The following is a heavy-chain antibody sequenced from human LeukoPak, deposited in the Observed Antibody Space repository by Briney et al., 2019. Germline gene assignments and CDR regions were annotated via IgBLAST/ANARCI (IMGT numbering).Heavy chain of an antibody. D-gene: IGHD1-26*01. CDR1: GGSISPYY. V-gene: IGHV4-59*01. J-gene: IGHJ5*02. CDR2: IYYTGST. Sequence: SETLSLTCTVSGGSISPYYWSWIRQPPGKGLEWIGYIYYTGSTSYNPSLKSRVTMSLDASKNQFSLELNSVTPADTAVYYCARGGNYWPQWWFDPWGRGTLVSVSS. CDR3: ARGGNYWPQWWFDP.